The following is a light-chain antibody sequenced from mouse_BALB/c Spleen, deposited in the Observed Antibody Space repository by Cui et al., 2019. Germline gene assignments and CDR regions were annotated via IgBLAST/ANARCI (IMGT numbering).Light chain of an antibody. Sequence: DILMTQSPATLSVTPGDRVSLSCRASQSISDYLHWYQQKSHESPRLLIKYASQSISGIPSRFSGSGSGSDFTLSINSVEPEDVGVYYCQNGHSFPPTFGGGTKLEIK. V-gene: IGKV5-39*01. CDR3: QNGHSFPPT. CDR1: QSISDY. J-gene: IGKJ2*01. CDR2: YAS.